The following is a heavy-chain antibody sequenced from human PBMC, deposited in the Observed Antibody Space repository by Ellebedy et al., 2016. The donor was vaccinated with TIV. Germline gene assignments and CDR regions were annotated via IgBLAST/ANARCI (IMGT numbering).Heavy chain of an antibody. CDR1: GGTFSSYA. J-gene: IGHJ4*02. V-gene: IGHV1-69*13. Sequence: AASVKVSCKASGGTFSSYAISWVRQAPGQGLEWMGGIIPIFGTANYAQKFQGRVTITADESTSTAYMELSSLRSEDTAVYYCAREVAGNRYDYWGQGTLVTVSS. CDR2: IIPIFGTA. D-gene: IGHD6-19*01. CDR3: AREVAGNRYDY.